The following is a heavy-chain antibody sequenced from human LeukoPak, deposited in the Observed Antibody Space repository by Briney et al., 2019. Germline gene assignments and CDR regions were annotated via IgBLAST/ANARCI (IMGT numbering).Heavy chain of an antibody. CDR3: ARGGGFRITIFGVVNYYLDY. CDR1: GGSISSGDYH. D-gene: IGHD3-3*01. Sequence: PSETLSLTCTVSGGSISSGDYHWSWIRQPPGKGLEWIGYIYYSGSTYYNPSLKSRVTISVDTSKNQFSLKLSSVTAADTAVYYCARGGGFRITIFGVVNYYLDYWGQGTLVTVSS. V-gene: IGHV4-30-4*01. CDR2: IYYSGST. J-gene: IGHJ4*02.